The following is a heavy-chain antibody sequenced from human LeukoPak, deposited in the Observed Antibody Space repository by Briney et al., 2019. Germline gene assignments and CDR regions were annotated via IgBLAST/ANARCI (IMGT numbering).Heavy chain of an antibody. D-gene: IGHD6-19*01. V-gene: IGHV4-59*01. CDR3: AREVRLMGYSGGLGFVY. Sequence: SETLSLTCTFSGGSISSYYWIWIRQPPGKGLEWIGFIYYSGNTNYNPSLKSRVTISVDTSKNQFSLKLRSVTAADTAVYYCAREVRLMGYSGGLGFVYWGQGTLVTVSS. CDR1: GGSISSYY. J-gene: IGHJ4*02. CDR2: IYYSGNT.